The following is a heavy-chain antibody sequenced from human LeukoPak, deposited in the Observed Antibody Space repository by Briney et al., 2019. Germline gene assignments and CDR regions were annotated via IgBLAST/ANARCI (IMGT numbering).Heavy chain of an antibody. D-gene: IGHD3-3*01. CDR3: ARDQGIYDFWSGYYMDV. CDR2: IYHSGST. V-gene: IGHV4-4*02. J-gene: IGHJ6*03. CDR1: GGSISSSNW. Sequence: PSETLSLTCAVSGGSISSSNWWSWVRQPPGKGLEWIGEIYHSGSTNYNPSLKSRVTISVDKSKNQFSLKLSSVTAADTAVYYCARDQGIYDFWSGYYMDVWGKGTTVTVSS.